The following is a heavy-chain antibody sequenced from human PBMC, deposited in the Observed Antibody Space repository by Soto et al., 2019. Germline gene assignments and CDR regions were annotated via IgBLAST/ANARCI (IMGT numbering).Heavy chain of an antibody. CDR1: GYTFTSYG. CDR3: VRRHVSATGIDWFDP. V-gene: IGHV1-3*01. D-gene: IGHD6-13*01. Sequence: ASVKVSCKASGYTFTSYGIHWVRQAPGQRLEWMGWINAANGDTKYSPKFQGRVTITRDASASTAYMELSSLRSEDTAVYYCVRRHVSATGIDWFDPWGQGSMVIVSS. J-gene: IGHJ5*02. CDR2: INAANGDT.